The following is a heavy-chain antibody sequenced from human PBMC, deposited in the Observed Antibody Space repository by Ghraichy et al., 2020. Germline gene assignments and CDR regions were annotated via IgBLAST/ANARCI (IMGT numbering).Heavy chain of an antibody. Sequence: SETLSLTCAVYGGSFSGYYWSWIRQPPGKGLEWIGEINHSGSTNYNPSLKSRVTISVDTSKNQFSLKLSSVTAADTAVYYCARGRRRGLVRGSNYYFDYWGQGTLVTVSS. J-gene: IGHJ4*02. CDR2: INHSGST. CDR1: GGSFSGYY. D-gene: IGHD6-6*01. CDR3: ARGRRRGLVRGSNYYFDY. V-gene: IGHV4-34*01.